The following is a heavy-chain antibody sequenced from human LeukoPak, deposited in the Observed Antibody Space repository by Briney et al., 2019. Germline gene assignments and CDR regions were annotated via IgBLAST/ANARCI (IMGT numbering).Heavy chain of an antibody. V-gene: IGHV3-23*01. CDR2: ISSSGGGT. D-gene: IGHD3-10*01. CDR1: GFAFSSNA. CDR3: AKGGYASGTFLYYFDY. Sequence: AGSLRLSCAASGFAFSSNAMTWVRQAPGKGLEWVTAISSSGGGTYYSDSVKGRFTISRDNSKNTLYLQMNSLTAEDTAVYYCAKGGYASGTFLYYFDYWGQGTLVTVSS. J-gene: IGHJ4*02.